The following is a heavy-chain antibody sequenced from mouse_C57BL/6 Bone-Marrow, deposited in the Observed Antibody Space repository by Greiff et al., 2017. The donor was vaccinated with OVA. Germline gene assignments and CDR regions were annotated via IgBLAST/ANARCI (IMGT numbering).Heavy chain of an antibody. CDR1: GFTFSSYG. Sequence: EVKLVESGGDLVKPGGSLKLSCAASGFTFSSYGMSWVRQTPDQRLEWVATISSGGSYTYYPDSVKGRFTISPDTAKNTLYLQMSSLKSEETALYYCARHYYGSSYYWGQGTTLTVSS. J-gene: IGHJ2*01. V-gene: IGHV5-6*02. D-gene: IGHD1-1*01. CDR2: ISSGGSYT. CDR3: ARHYYGSSYY.